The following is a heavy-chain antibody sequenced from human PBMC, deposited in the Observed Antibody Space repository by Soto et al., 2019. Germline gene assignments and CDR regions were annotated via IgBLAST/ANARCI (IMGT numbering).Heavy chain of an antibody. Sequence: SETLSLTCSVSGDSISTFYWSWIRQPPGKGLEWIGYIYYTGSTNYNPSLKSRVTISVDTSKNQFSLKLSSLTAADTAIYFCARAISSSIPSYFDHWGQGTLVTVSS. CDR3: ARAISSSIPSYFDH. D-gene: IGHD2-2*02. CDR1: GDSISTFY. CDR2: IYYTGST. J-gene: IGHJ4*02. V-gene: IGHV4-59*01.